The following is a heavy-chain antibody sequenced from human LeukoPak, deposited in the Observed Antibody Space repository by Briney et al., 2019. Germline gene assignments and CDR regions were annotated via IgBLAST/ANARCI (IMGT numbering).Heavy chain of an antibody. CDR1: GFTLSNAW. D-gene: IGHD3-10*01. J-gene: IGHJ6*02. CDR3: ARDILLWFGELTASDSYYYGMDV. Sequence: GGSLRLSCAASGFTLSNAWMNWVRQAPGKGLEWVSSISSSSSYIYYADSVKGRFTISRDNAKNSLYLQMNSLRAEDTAVYYCARDILLWFGELTASDSYYYGMDVWGQGTTVTVSS. V-gene: IGHV3-21*01. CDR2: ISSSSSYI.